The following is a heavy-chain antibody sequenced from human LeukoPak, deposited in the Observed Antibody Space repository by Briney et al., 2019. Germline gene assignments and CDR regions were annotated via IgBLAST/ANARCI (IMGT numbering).Heavy chain of an antibody. CDR1: RYIFTSYY. CDR2: INPNMGGT. V-gene: IGHV1-2*02. D-gene: IGHD6-13*01. J-gene: IGHJ4*02. CDR3: ARDRGSSWYVDY. Sequence: ASVKVSCMPSRYIFTSYYIHWVRHAPGQGLEWMGWINPNMGGTKSAQKLQSRVTMTTDTSISTAYMEVTRLRSDDTAVYYCARDRGSSWYVDYWGQGTLVTVSS.